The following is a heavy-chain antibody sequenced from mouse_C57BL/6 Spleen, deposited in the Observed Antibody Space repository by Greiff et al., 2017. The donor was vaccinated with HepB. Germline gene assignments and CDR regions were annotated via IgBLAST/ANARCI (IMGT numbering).Heavy chain of an antibody. J-gene: IGHJ3*01. Sequence: EVQLQQSGAELVRPGASVKLSCTASGFNIKDYYMHWVKQRPEQGLEWIGRIDPEDGDTEYAPKFQGKATMTADTSSNTAYLQLSSLTSEDTAVYYCTSYYYGSRWFAYWGQGTLVTVSA. D-gene: IGHD1-1*01. CDR1: GFNIKDYY. CDR3: TSYYYGSRWFAY. V-gene: IGHV14-1*01. CDR2: IDPEDGDT.